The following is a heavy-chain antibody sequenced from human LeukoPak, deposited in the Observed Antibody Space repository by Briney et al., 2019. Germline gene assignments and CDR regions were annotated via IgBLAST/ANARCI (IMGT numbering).Heavy chain of an antibody. J-gene: IGHJ4*02. D-gene: IGHD3-10*01. V-gene: IGHV1-2*02. CDR3: ARVRSTDYYGSGSSPNNRPFDY. CDR2: INPNSGGT. Sequence: TSAKVSCKASGYTFTGYYMHWVRQAPGQGLEWMGWINPNSGGTNYAQKFQGRVTMTRDTSISTAYMELSRLRSDDTAVYYCARVRSTDYYGSGSSPNNRPFDYWGQGTLVTVSS. CDR1: GYTFTGYY.